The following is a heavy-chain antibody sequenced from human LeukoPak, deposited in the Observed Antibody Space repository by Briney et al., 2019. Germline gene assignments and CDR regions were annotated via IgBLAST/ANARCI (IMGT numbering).Heavy chain of an antibody. Sequence: ASVKVSCKASGYIFTSYGISWVRQGPGQGLEWVGWISAYDGNTKFAPNLQDRVTMTTDTSTATAYMELRSLRLNDTAVYFCARARPGAYCGTTSCFSDYWGQGTLVTVSS. V-gene: IGHV1-18*01. CDR2: ISAYDGNT. CDR3: ARARPGAYCGTTSCFSDY. CDR1: GYIFTSYG. D-gene: IGHD2-2*01. J-gene: IGHJ4*02.